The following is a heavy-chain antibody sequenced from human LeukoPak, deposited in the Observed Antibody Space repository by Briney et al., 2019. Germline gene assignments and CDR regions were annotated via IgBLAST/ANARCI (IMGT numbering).Heavy chain of an antibody. CDR3: VRDIRGSGTYRHLYFDY. D-gene: IGHD3-10*01. CDR2: IRSNSYGGTT. J-gene: IGHJ4*02. V-gene: IGHV3-49*04. Sequence: PGGSLRLSCTASGFAFDDYAMTWVRQAPGKGVEWMGYIRSNSYGGTTEYAASVRGRFSISRDDPRSIAYLQMNSLKTEDTAVYFCVRDIRGSGTYRHLYFDYWGQGALVTVSS. CDR1: GFAFDDYA.